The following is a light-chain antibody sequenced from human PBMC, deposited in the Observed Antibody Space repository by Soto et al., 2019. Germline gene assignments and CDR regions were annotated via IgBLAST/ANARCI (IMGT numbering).Light chain of an antibody. J-gene: IGKJ1*01. Sequence: DIQMTQSPSTLSASVGDRVTITCRASQSISTRLAWYQQKPGKAPKLLIYDASSLESVVPSRFSGSASGTEFTLTISILHPDDFATYYCQQYNSYSTFGQGTKVDIK. CDR3: QQYNSYST. V-gene: IGKV1-5*01. CDR1: QSISTR. CDR2: DAS.